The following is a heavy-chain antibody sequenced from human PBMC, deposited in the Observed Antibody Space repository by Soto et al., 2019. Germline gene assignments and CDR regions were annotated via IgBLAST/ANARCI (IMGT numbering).Heavy chain of an antibody. Sequence: SETLSLTCTVIGGSISTYYWSWIRQPPGKGLEWIGHIYYTGNTNYNPSLKSRVTISVDTSTNRFSLRLRSVSAADTAVYYCGRPQPFEFKNWFDPGAQEPLAT. CDR1: GGSISTYY. CDR2: IYYTGNT. J-gene: IGHJ5*02. D-gene: IGHD3-10*01. CDR3: GRPQPFEFKNWFDP. V-gene: IGHV4-59*13.